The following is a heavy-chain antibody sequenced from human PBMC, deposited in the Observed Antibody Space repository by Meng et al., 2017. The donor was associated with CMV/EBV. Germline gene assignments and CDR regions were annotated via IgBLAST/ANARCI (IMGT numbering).Heavy chain of an antibody. CDR2: ITSSSGYI. V-gene: IGHV3-21*01. CDR1: GFTLSTFG. D-gene: IGHD6-19*01. CDR3: ARAGGAVAGRGGFDH. J-gene: IGHJ4*02. Sequence: SGFTLSTFGMGWVRQAPGKGLEWVASITSSSGYIFYADSVKGRFTISRDNAKNLLFLQMNSLRANDTAVYYCARAGGAVAGRGGFDHWGLGTLVTVSS.